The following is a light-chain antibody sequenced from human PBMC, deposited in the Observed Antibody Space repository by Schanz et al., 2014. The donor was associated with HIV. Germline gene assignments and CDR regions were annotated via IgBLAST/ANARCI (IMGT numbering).Light chain of an antibody. J-gene: IGKJ3*01. Sequence: IVLTQSPGTLSLSPGERGTLSCRASQSISSSLLAWYQQKPGQAPRLLIYGASSRATGIPDRFSGSGSGPDFTLTISRLEPEDFAVYYCQQYGSSFGPGTKVEIK. CDR1: QSISSSL. CDR2: GAS. CDR3: QQYGSS. V-gene: IGKV3-20*01.